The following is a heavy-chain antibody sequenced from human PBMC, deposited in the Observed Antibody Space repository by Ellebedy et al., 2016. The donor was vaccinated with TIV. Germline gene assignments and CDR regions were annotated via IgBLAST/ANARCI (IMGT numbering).Heavy chain of an antibody. CDR1: GYTFTSYG. D-gene: IGHD5-12*01. Sequence: ASVKVSCKASGYTFTSYGISWVRQAPGQGLEWMGWISAYNGNTNYAQKLQGRVTMTTDTSTSTAYMELRSLRSDDTAVYYCARDQGGYDLPYYYGMDVWGQGTTVTVSS. CDR2: ISAYNGNT. J-gene: IGHJ6*02. V-gene: IGHV1-18*01. CDR3: ARDQGGYDLPYYYGMDV.